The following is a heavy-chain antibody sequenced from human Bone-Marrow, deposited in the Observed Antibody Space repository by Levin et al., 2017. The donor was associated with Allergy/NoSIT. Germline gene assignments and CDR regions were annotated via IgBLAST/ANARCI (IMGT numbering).Heavy chain of an antibody. Sequence: AGGSLRLSCAASGFRFSNYAMNWVRQAPGKGLEWVSSISESGDTTDYADSVKGRFTISRDNSRNTLFLQMITLRADDTAVYYCAKQYVVGGWGQGTLVTVSS. D-gene: IGHD2-2*01. J-gene: IGHJ4*02. CDR3: AKQYVVGG. V-gene: IGHV3-23*01. CDR1: GFRFSNYA. CDR2: ISESGDTT.